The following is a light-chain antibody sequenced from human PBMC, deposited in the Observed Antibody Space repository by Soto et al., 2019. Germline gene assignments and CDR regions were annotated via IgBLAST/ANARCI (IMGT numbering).Light chain of an antibody. CDR1: QSLLDSNDGNTY. CDR2: PLS. CDR3: LARSQSPYT. Sequence: DIVLTQTPLFLPVTPGEPASISCRSSQSLLDSNDGNTYLDCYLQKPGQSPQLLIAPLSSRASVGRETFSGRGSVTDFTLKISRVQAEDVGVYFGLARSQSPYTFGQGTKL. V-gene: IGKV2-40*01. J-gene: IGKJ2*01.